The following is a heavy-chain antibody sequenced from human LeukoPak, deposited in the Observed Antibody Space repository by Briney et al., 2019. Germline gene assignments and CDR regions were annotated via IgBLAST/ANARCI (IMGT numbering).Heavy chain of an antibody. J-gene: IGHJ5*02. D-gene: IGHD3-10*01. CDR3: ARDQRGYYVSGSPNWFDP. V-gene: IGHV1-3*01. Sequence: ASVKVSCKASGYTFTSYAMHWVRQAPGQRLEWMGWINAGNGNTKYSQKFQGRVTITRDTSASTAYMELSSLRSEDTAVYYCARDQRGYYVSGSPNWFDPWGQGTLVTVSS. CDR2: INAGNGNT. CDR1: GYTFTSYA.